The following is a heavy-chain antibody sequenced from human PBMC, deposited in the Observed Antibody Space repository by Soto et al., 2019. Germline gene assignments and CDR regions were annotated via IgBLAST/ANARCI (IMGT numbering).Heavy chain of an antibody. V-gene: IGHV2-5*02. J-gene: IGHJ4*02. D-gene: IGHD1-1*01. CDR2: IYWDDVK. Sequence: QITLKESGPTLVRPTQTLTLTCTFSGFSFTTSAVGVGWIRQPPGKALEWLALIYWDDVKRYRPSLKSRLTITKDTSKNQVVLTITTMDPVDTAIYYCAHSESTYMYNFDFWGQGSLVTVSS. CDR1: GFSFTTSAVG. CDR3: AHSESTYMYNFDF.